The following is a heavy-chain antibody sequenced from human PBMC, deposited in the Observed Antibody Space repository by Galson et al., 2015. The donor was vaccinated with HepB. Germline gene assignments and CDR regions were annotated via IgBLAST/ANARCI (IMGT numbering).Heavy chain of an antibody. CDR1: GLSLSHAW. V-gene: IGHV3-15*07. Sequence: SLRLSCAASGLSLSHAWMNWVRQAPGKGLGWVGRIKSKSDGGAVDYAAPVKGRATISRDESKNTFFLEMSNLKTEDTAVYYCMTDYSYEGYWGQGTLVTVSS. CDR3: MTDYSYEGY. J-gene: IGHJ4*02. D-gene: IGHD3-22*01. CDR2: IKSKSDGGAV.